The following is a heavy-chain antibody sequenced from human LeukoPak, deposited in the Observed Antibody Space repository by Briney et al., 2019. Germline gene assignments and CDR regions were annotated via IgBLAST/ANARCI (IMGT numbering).Heavy chain of an antibody. J-gene: IGHJ5*02. D-gene: IGHD6-19*01. CDR2: IYYSGTA. Sequence: SDTLSPTCAVSGYSISTSILWGWIRQPPGKGLEWIGYIYYSGTAYYHPSLKSRVTMSVDTSKNQFSLKLSSVTAVDTAVYYCASRIAVAGIGSCFDPSGQGTLVTVSS. V-gene: IGHV4-28*01. CDR3: ASRIAVAGIGSCFDP. CDR1: GYSISTSIL.